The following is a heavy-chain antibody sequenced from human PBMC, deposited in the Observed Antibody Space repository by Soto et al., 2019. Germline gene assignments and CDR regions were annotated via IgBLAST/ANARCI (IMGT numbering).Heavy chain of an antibody. V-gene: IGHV4-39*01. Sequence: SETLSLTCTVSGGSISSSSYYWGWIRQPPGKGLEWIGSIYYSGSTYYNPSLKSRVTISVDTSKNQFSLKLSSVTAADTAVYYCARHFEDSKSPDTGYTSGWYYFAYWGQGTLVTVSS. D-gene: IGHD6-19*01. CDR2: IYYSGST. J-gene: IGHJ4*02. CDR3: ARHFEDSKSPDTGYTSGWYYFAY. CDR1: GGSISSSSYY.